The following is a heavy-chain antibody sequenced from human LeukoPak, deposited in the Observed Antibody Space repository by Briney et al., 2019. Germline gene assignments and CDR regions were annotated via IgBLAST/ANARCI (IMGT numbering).Heavy chain of an antibody. CDR2: IYYSGST. D-gene: IGHD1-1*01. CDR1: GGSISSSNYY. J-gene: IGHJ3*02. Sequence: SETLSLTCTVSGGSISSSNYYWGWIRQPPGKGLEWIGSIYYSGSTYYYPSLESRVTISLDTSKNQFPLKLSSVTAADTAVYYCARALARDAFDIWGQGTMVTVSS. CDR3: ARALARDAFDI. V-gene: IGHV4-39*06.